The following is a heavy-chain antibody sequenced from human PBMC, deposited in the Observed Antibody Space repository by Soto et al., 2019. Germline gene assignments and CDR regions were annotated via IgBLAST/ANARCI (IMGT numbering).Heavy chain of an antibody. CDR2: IYYSGST. V-gene: IGHV4-59*08. Sequence: SETLSLTCTVSGGSISSYYWSWIRQPPGKGLERIGYIYYSGSTNYNPSLKSRVTISVDTSKNQFSLKLSSVTAADTAVYYCARLPLGYCSGGSCYSGSFDYWGQGTLVTVSS. D-gene: IGHD2-15*01. J-gene: IGHJ4*02. CDR1: GGSISSYY. CDR3: ARLPLGYCSGGSCYSGSFDY.